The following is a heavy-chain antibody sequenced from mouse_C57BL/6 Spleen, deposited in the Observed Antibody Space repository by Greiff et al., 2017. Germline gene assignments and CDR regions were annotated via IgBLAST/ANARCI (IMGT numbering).Heavy chain of an antibody. V-gene: IGHV5-9-1*02. Sequence: DVKLVESGEGLVKPGGSLKLSCAASGFTFSSYAMSWVRQTPEKRLEWVAYFSSGGDYIYYADTVKGRFTFSRDNARNTLYLPMSSLKSEDTAMYYCTREAPTIVTTNWYFDVWGTGTTVTVSS. D-gene: IGHD2-5*01. CDR2: FSSGGDYI. CDR1: GFTFSSYA. CDR3: TREAPTIVTTNWYFDV. J-gene: IGHJ1*03.